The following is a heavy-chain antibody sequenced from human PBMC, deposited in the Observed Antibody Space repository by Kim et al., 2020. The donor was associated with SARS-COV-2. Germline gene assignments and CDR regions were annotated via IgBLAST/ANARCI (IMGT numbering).Heavy chain of an antibody. D-gene: IGHD2-2*02. CDR2: IYYSGST. CDR3: ARHVAYVVPAAIPPIYYYYYYMDV. J-gene: IGHJ6*03. Sequence: SETLSLTCTVSGGSISSYYWSWIRQPPGKGLEWIGYIYYSGSTNYNPSLKSRVTISVDTSKNQFSLKLSSVTAADTAVYYCARHVAYVVPAAIPPIYYYYYYMDVWGKGTTVTVSS. V-gene: IGHV4-59*08. CDR1: GGSISSYY.